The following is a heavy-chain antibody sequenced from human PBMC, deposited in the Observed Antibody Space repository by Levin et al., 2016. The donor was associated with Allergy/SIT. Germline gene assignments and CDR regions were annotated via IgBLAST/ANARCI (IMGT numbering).Heavy chain of an antibody. V-gene: IGHV3-30*04. J-gene: IGHJ6*02. CDR3: ASQEGIQNNYYGLDV. CDR2: ISNDGSNK. Sequence: GESLKISCAASGFTFSTYAMHWVRQAPGKGLEWVAVISNDGSNKNYVDSVKGRFTISRDNSKNTLYLEMNSLRAEDTAVYYCASQEGIQNNYYGLDVWGQGTTVTVSS. CDR1: GFTFSTYA. D-gene: IGHD6-13*01.